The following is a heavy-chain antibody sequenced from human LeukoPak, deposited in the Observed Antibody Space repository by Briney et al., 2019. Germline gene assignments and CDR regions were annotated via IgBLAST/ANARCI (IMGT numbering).Heavy chain of an antibody. CDR3: ARRHDYGDPPGSDWFDP. J-gene: IGHJ5*02. CDR2: IYPGDSDT. Sequence: HGESLQISCQGSGYSFTSYWIGWVRQMPGKGLEWMGIIYPGDSDTRYSPSFQGQVTISADKSISTAYLQWSSLKASDTAMYYCARRHDYGDPPGSDWFDPWGQGTLVTVSS. D-gene: IGHD4-17*01. CDR1: GYSFTSYW. V-gene: IGHV5-51*01.